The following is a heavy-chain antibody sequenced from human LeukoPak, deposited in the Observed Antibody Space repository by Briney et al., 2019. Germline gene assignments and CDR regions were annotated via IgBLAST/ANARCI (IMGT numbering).Heavy chain of an antibody. CDR1: GFTFSSYS. CDR3: AHWGDYGSGSAGFDP. Sequence: PGGSLRLSCAASGFTFSSYSMNWVRQAPGKGLEWVSSISSSSSYIYYADSVKGRFTISRDNAKNSLYLQMNSLRAEDTAVYYCAHWGDYGSGSAGFDPWGQGTLVTVSS. D-gene: IGHD3-10*01. V-gene: IGHV3-21*01. J-gene: IGHJ5*02. CDR2: ISSSSSYI.